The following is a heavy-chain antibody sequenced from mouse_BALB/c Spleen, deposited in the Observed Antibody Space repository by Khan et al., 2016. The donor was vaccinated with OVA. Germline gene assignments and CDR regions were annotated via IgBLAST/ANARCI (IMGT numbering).Heavy chain of an antibody. D-gene: IGHD2-1*01. CDR1: GYTFTSYY. Sequence: VELVESGAELVKPGASVKISCKASGYTFTSYYMYWVKQRPGQGLEWIGGSNPNNGDTHFNEKFKNKATLTVDKSSSTAYMQLSSLTSEDSAVYYCARSGYGNPFAYWGQGTLVTVSA. J-gene: IGHJ3*01. V-gene: IGHV1S81*02. CDR2: SNPNNGDT. CDR3: ARSGYGNPFAY.